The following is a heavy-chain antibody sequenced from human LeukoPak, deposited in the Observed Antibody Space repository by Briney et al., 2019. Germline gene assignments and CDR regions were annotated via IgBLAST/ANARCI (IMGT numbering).Heavy chain of an antibody. J-gene: IGHJ6*03. Sequence: GGSLQISLKGPWYNFSRYWIGWVRPVPGKGLRWMRIIYPGDSGTRYSPSFQGQVTISDDKSISPAYVQWRSMKALDNAMYYCARHRISSWNGHVNYYYYLDVWGKGTTVTVSS. CDR2: IYPGDSGT. V-gene: IGHV5-51*01. CDR1: WYNFSRYW. CDR3: ARHRISSWNGHVNYYYYLDV. D-gene: IGHD1-1*01.